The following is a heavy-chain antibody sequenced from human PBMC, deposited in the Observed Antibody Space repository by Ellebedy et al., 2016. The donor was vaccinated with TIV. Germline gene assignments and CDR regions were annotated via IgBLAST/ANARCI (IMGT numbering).Heavy chain of an antibody. V-gene: IGHV3-23*01. Sequence: GESLKISCEASGFTFSSYGMSWVRQVPGKGLEWVSGISGSGGSTYNADSVKGRFNISRDNSKNMMYLQMNSLRADDPAVYYRAKRTQFSSTSCFDYWGQGTLVTVSS. J-gene: IGHJ4*02. D-gene: IGHD2-2*01. CDR1: GFTFSSYG. CDR3: AKRTQFSSTSCFDY. CDR2: ISGSGGST.